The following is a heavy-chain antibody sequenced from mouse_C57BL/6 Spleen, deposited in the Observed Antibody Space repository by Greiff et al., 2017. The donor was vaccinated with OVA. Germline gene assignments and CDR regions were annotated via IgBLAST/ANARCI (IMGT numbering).Heavy chain of an antibody. J-gene: IGHJ4*01. CDR2: IYPGDGDT. CDR3: ARHGNYCAMDY. V-gene: IGHV1-80*01. Sequence: QVQLQQSGAELVKPGASVKISCKASGYAFSSYWMNWVKQRPGKGLAWIGQIYPGDGDTNYNGKFKGKATLTADTSSRTAYMQLSSLTSEDSAVYFCARHGNYCAMDYWGQGTSVTVSS. D-gene: IGHD2-1*01. CDR1: GYAFSSYW.